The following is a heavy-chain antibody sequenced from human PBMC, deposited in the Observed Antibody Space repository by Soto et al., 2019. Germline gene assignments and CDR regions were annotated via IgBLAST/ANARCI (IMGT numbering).Heavy chain of an antibody. D-gene: IGHD3-10*01. CDR2: IWFDGSSK. CDR3: ARRDSAGTGGYFGLVDS. V-gene: IGHV3-33*01. CDR1: GFSFHSYG. Sequence: QVQLVESGGGVVHPGKSLRLSCEASGFSFHSYGMHWVRQAPGKGLEWVAFIWFDGSSKYYGDSVKGRFTISRDNSKSTLYLQMDSVRVDDTALYYCARRDSAGTGGYFGLVDSWGQGTRVTVSS. J-gene: IGHJ4*02.